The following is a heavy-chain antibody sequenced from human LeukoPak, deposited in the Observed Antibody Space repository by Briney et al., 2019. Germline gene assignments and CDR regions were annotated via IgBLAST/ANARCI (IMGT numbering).Heavy chain of an antibody. J-gene: IGHJ5*02. D-gene: IGHD3-3*01. V-gene: IGHV4-31*03. CDR1: GGSISRGGYY. CDR2: IYYSGST. Sequence: SETLSLTCTVSGGSISRGGYYWSWIRQHPGKGLEWIGYIYYSGSTYYNPSLKSRVTISVDTSKNQFSLKLSSVTAADTAVYYCARARSEMVIINWFDPWGQGTLVTVSS. CDR3: ARARSEMVIINWFDP.